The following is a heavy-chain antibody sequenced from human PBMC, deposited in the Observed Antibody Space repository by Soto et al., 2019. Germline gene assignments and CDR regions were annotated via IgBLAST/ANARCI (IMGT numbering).Heavy chain of an antibody. CDR3: AAVPSTVTRGGY. CDR2: IVVGSGNT. J-gene: IGHJ4*02. V-gene: IGHV1-58*01. D-gene: IGHD4-17*01. Sequence: ASVKVSCKASGFTFTSSAVQWVRQARGQRLEWIGWIVVGSGNTNYAQKFQERVTITRDMSTSTAYMELSSLRSEDTAVYYCAAVPSTVTRGGYWGQGTPVTVSS. CDR1: GFTFTSSA.